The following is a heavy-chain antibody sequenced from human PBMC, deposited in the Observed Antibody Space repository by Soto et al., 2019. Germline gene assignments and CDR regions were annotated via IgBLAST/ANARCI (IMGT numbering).Heavy chain of an antibody. D-gene: IGHD6-13*01. CDR2: IYYDGGT. CDR3: ARVLPGIAAAYDAFDV. J-gene: IGHJ3*01. Sequence: PSKTLSLTCTVSGGSVSSGSYYWSWIRQPPGKGREWIGYIYYDGGTTYNSSLKSRVTISTDTSRSQLSLQLTSATPADTAVYYCARVLPGIAAAYDAFDVWGQGTMVTVSS. CDR1: GGSVSSGSYY. V-gene: IGHV4-61*01.